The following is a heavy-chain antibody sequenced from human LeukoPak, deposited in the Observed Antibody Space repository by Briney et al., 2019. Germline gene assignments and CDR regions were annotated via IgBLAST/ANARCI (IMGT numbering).Heavy chain of an antibody. V-gene: IGHV1-2*02. CDR3: ARRTGDYYGSGSQYAFDI. D-gene: IGHD3-10*01. J-gene: IGHJ3*02. CDR1: GYTFTGYY. CDR2: INPNSGGT. Sequence: ASVKVSCKASGYTFTGYYMHWVRQAPGQGLEWMGWINPNSGGTNYAQKFQGRVTMTRDTSISTAYMELSRLRSDDTAVYYCARRTGDYYGSGSQYAFDIWGQGTMVTVS.